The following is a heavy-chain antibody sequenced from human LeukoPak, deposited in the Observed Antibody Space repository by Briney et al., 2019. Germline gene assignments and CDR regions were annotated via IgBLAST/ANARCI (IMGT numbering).Heavy chain of an antibody. D-gene: IGHD3-3*01. V-gene: IGHV1-18*01. CDR2: INPDSGHT. J-gene: IGHJ4*02. CDR3: AREFWSGYYNI. Sequence: GASVKVSCKASGGTFSSYAISWVRQAPGQGLEWMGWINPDSGHTNYAQRFQDRVTMTTHTSTSTAYMELRSLRSDDTAVYYCAREFWSGYYNIWGQGTLVTVSS. CDR1: GGTFSSYA.